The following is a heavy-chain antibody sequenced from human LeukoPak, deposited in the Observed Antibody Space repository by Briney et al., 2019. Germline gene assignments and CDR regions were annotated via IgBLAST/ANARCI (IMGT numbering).Heavy chain of an antibody. CDR2: FSASDGSR. D-gene: IGHD4-23*01. CDR1: GFTFNNYG. V-gene: IGHV3-23*01. Sequence: GGTLRLSCAASGFTFNNYGMNWVRQAPGEGLEWVSGFSASDGSRYYADSVKGRFTISRDNSKNTLYLQMNSLRAEDTAVYYCAKNIGGFDYWGQGTLVTVSS. CDR3: AKNIGGFDY. J-gene: IGHJ4*02.